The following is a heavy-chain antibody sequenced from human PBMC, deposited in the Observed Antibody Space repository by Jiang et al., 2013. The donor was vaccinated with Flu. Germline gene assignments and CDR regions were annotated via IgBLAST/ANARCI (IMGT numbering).Heavy chain of an antibody. D-gene: IGHD5-18*01. Sequence: GAEVKKPGESLRISCKGSGYRFTSHWITWVRQMPGKGLEWMGRFDPSDFFTTYSPSFQGHVTFSADRSITTAYLQWSSLRASDTAIYYCARLYQYTYGYGIDYWGQGTLVTVSS. V-gene: IGHV5-10-1*01. CDR2: FDPSDFFT. J-gene: IGHJ4*02. CDR1: GYRFTSHW. CDR3: ARLYQYTYGYGIDY.